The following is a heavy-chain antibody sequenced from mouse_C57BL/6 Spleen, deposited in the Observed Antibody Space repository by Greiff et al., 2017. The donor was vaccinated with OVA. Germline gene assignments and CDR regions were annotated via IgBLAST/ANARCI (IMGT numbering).Heavy chain of an antibody. J-gene: IGHJ4*01. Sequence: VQLQQPGAELVKPGASVKLSCKASGYTFTSYWMHWVKQRPGQGLEWIGMIHPNSGSTNYNEKFKSKATLTVDKSSSTAYMQLSSLTSEDSAVYYCARDVYYDYDDALMDYWGQGTSVTVSS. CDR2: IHPNSGST. CDR3: ARDVYYDYDDALMDY. CDR1: GYTFTSYW. V-gene: IGHV1-64*01. D-gene: IGHD2-4*01.